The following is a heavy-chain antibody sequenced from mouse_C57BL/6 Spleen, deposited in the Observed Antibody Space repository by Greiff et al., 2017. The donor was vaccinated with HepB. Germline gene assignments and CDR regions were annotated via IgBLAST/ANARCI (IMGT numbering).Heavy chain of an antibody. Sequence: QVQLQQSGAELVRPGTSVKVSCKASGYAFTNYLIEWVKQRPGQGLEWIGVINPGSGGTNYNEKFKGKATLTADKSSSTAYMHLSSLTSEDSAVYFCARALTTVAASGLAYWGQGTLVTVSA. V-gene: IGHV1-54*01. CDR2: INPGSGGT. J-gene: IGHJ3*01. D-gene: IGHD1-1*01. CDR1: GYAFTNYL. CDR3: ARALTTVAASGLAY.